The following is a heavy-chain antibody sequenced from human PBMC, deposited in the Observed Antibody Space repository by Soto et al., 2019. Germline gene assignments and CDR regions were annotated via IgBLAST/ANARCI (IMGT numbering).Heavy chain of an antibody. V-gene: IGHV2-5*02. J-gene: IGHJ4*02. CDR3: AHSLVNRGGDLGY. D-gene: IGHD2-21*02. CDR2: IYWDDDK. Sequence: QITLKASGPTLVKPTQTLTLTCTFSGFSLSTNRVGVGWIRQPPGKALEWLALIYWDDDKRYSPSLKSSLTIAKDTSKAQVVLIMTTMDPVDTATYYCAHSLVNRGGDLGYLGQGTLVTVSS. CDR1: GFSLSTNRVG.